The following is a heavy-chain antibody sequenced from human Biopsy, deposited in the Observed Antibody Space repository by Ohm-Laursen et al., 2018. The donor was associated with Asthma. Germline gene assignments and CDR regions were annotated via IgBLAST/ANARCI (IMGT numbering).Heavy chain of an antibody. CDR3: AKSADYYDSTDYLDF. Sequence: SLRLSCAATGFSFDDCAMHWVRQAPGKGLEWVSSISWNSGNIDYAVSVKGRFTISRDNAKNSLYLQMQSLRPEDTAFYYCAKSADYYDSTDYLDFWGRGTLATVSS. D-gene: IGHD3-22*01. CDR2: ISWNSGNI. CDR1: GFSFDDCA. V-gene: IGHV3-9*01. J-gene: IGHJ4*01.